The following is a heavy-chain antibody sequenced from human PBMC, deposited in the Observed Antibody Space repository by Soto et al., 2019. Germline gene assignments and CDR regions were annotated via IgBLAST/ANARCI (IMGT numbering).Heavy chain of an antibody. J-gene: IGHJ5*02. D-gene: IGHD3-10*01. Sequence: QVQLVQSGAGVKKPGSSVKVSCKASGGTFSSYAIRWVRQAPGQGLEWMGGIIPIFGTANYAQKFQGRVTITADESTSTAYMELSSLSSEATAVYSGAGGRGCYYGSGSYLRWFDPWGQGTLVTVSS. CDR1: GGTFSSYA. CDR2: IIPIFGTA. V-gene: IGHV1-69*12. CDR3: AGGRGCYYGSGSYLRWFDP.